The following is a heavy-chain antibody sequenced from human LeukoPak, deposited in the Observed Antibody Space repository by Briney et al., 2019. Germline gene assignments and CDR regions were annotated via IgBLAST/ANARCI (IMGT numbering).Heavy chain of an antibody. Sequence: SVKVSCKASGGTFSSYAISWVRQAPGQGLEWMGGIIPIFGTANYAQKFQGRVTITADESTSTAYMELSSLRSEDTAVYYCARNGGYDSTAKYYFDYWGQGTLVTVSS. D-gene: IGHD5-12*01. V-gene: IGHV1-69*13. J-gene: IGHJ4*02. CDR2: IIPIFGTA. CDR3: ARNGGYDSTAKYYFDY. CDR1: GGTFSSYA.